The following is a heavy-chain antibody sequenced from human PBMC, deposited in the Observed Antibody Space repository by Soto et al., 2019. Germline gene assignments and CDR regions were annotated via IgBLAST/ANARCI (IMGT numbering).Heavy chain of an antibody. CDR1: GYTFASYD. V-gene: IGHV1-8*01. Sequence: ASVKVSCKTSGYTFASYDINWGRQATGQGLEWMGWMNANSGNTDYAQKFQGRVTMTRNISISTAYMELSSLRSEDTAVYYCAAVPTVVAATPDYWGQGTLVTVSS. J-gene: IGHJ4*02. D-gene: IGHD2-15*01. CDR3: AAVPTVVAATPDY. CDR2: MNANSGNT.